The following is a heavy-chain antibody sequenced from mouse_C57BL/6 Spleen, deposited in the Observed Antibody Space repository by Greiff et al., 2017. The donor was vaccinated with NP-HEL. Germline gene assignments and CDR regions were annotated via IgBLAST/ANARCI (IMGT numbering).Heavy chain of an antibody. Sequence: EVKVVESGAELVRPGASVKLSCTASGFNIKDDYMHWVKQRPEQGLEWIGWIDPENGDTEYASKFQGKATITADTSSNTAYLQLSSLTSEDTAVYYCTTPIYYGNYEFAYWGQGTLVTVSA. J-gene: IGHJ3*01. CDR1: GFNIKDDY. V-gene: IGHV14-4*01. D-gene: IGHD2-1*01. CDR3: TTPIYYGNYEFAY. CDR2: IDPENGDT.